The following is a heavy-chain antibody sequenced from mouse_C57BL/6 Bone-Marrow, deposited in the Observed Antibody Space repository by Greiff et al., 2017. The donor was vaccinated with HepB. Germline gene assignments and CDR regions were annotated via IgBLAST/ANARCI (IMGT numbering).Heavy chain of an antibody. J-gene: IGHJ2*01. CDR1: GYTFTNYW. Sequence: QVQLQQSGAELVRPGTSVKMSCKASGYTFTNYWIGWAKQRPGHGLEWIGDIYPGGGYTNYNEKFKGKATLTADKSSSTAYMEFSSLTSKDSAIYYCARCGSSGCLYYFDYWGQGTTLTVSS. D-gene: IGHD3-2*02. V-gene: IGHV1-63*01. CDR3: ARCGSSGCLYYFDY. CDR2: IYPGGGYT.